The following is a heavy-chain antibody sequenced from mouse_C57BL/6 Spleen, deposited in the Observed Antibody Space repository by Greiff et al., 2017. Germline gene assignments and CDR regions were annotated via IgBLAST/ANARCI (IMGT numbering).Heavy chain of an antibody. J-gene: IGHJ4*01. V-gene: IGHV2-2*01. CDR3: ARKTTNPGYYYAMDY. D-gene: IGHD6-1*01. Sequence: VKLVESGPGLVQPSQSLSITCTVSGFSLTSYGVHWVRQSPGKGLEWLGVIWSGGSTDYNAAFISRLSISKDNSKSQVFFKMNSLQADDTAIYYCARKTTNPGYYYAMDYWGQGTSVTVSS. CDR2: IWSGGST. CDR1: GFSLTSYG.